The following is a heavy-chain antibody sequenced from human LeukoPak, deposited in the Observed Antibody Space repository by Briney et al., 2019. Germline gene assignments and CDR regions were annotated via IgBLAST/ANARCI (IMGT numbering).Heavy chain of an antibody. V-gene: IGHV3-53*01. CDR1: GFTVSSNY. CDR3: ARDPGGYYFDY. Sequence: GGSLRLSCAASGFTVSSNYMSWVRQAPGKGLEWVSVIYSGGSTYYADSVKGRFTISRDNSKNTLYLQMNSLRAEDTAVYYCARDPGGYYFDYWGQGTLVTVSS. J-gene: IGHJ4*02. CDR2: IYSGGST. D-gene: IGHD3-10*01.